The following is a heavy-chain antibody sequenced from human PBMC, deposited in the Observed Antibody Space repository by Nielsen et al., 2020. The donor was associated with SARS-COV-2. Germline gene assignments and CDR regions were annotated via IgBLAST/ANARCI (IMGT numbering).Heavy chain of an antibody. CDR1: GFTFSSYS. V-gene: IGHV3-21*01. D-gene: IGHD6-19*01. J-gene: IGHJ4*02. CDR3: ARDSGSVADLD. CDR2: ISSSSSYI. Sequence: GGSLRLSCAASGFTFSSYSMNWVRQAPGKGLEWVSSISSSSSYIYYADSVKGRFTISRDNAKNSLYLQMNSLRAEDTAVYYCARDSGSVADLDWGQGTLVTVSS.